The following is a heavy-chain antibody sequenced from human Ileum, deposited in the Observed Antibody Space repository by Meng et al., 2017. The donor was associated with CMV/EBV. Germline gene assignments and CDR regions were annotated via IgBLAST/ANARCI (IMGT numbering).Heavy chain of an antibody. CDR2: ISHVGDT. CDR1: SGALSEYE. V-gene: IGHV4-34*01. Sequence: LASACAVHSGALSEYEGTWIRQPPGQGLEWLGEISHVGDTNYNLSLRGRVTISVDMSKKQFSLNLASVTAADTAIYYCARASPQRRFLSYWGQGTLVTVSS. CDR3: ARASPQRRFLSY. D-gene: IGHD3-3*01. J-gene: IGHJ4*02.